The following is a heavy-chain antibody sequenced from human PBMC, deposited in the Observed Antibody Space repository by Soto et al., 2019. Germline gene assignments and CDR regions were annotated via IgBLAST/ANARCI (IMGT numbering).Heavy chain of an antibody. J-gene: IGHJ3*02. V-gene: IGHV3-30-3*02. D-gene: IGHD3-10*01. CDR3: AKYYYRSGSIRALDI. Sequence: GGSMRVWWGVAGGKFGDHVRRWIRQDQGKGLEWVALISSDGSNRYYADSVKGRFTISRDNSKTTLYLQMNSLRAEDTAVYYCAKYYYRSGSIRALDIWGQGTMVTVSS. CDR2: ISSDGSNR. CDR1: GGKFGDHV.